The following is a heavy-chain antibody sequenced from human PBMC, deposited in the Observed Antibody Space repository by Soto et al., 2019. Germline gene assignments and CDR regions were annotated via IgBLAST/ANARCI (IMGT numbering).Heavy chain of an antibody. V-gene: IGHV1-18*01. J-gene: IGHJ6*02. CDR3: AGSHSLEWFQASQGYYYYGMDV. Sequence: GSSVKVSCKASGYTFTSYGISWVRQAPGQGLEWMGWISAYNGNTNYAQKLQGRVTMTTDTSTSTAYMELRSLRSDDTAVYYCAGSHSLEWFQASQGYYYYGMDVWG. D-gene: IGHD3-3*01. CDR1: GYTFTSYG. CDR2: ISAYNGNT.